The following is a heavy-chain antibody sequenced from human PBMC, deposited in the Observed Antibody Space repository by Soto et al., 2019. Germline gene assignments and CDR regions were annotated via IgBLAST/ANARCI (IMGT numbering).Heavy chain of an antibody. D-gene: IGHD3-9*01. Sequence: PSETLSLTCTVSGGSINNYYWSWIRQSPGKGLEWIGYIYYSGSTNYNPSLKSRVTIYVDTSKNQFSLKLSSVTAADTAVYYCARHFQDYYDILTGYYNSHYFDYWGQGTLVTVSS. CDR3: ARHFQDYYDILTGYYNSHYFDY. CDR1: GGSINNYY. V-gene: IGHV4-59*08. CDR2: IYYSGST. J-gene: IGHJ4*02.